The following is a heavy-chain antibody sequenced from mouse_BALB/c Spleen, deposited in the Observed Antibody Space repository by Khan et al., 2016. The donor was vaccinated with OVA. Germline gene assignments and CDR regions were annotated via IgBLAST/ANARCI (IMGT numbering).Heavy chain of an antibody. Sequence: VQLQQSGPGLVKPSQSLSLTCTVTGYSITSDYAWSWIRQFPGNKLEWMGYISYSGNTKYNPSLKSRISVTRDTSKNQFFLQLNSVTTEDTATDYWARMSGGGFDFWGQGTTLTVSS. CDR3: ARMSGGGFDF. CDR1: GYSITSDYA. D-gene: IGHD4-1*01. V-gene: IGHV3-2*02. J-gene: IGHJ2*01. CDR2: ISYSGNT.